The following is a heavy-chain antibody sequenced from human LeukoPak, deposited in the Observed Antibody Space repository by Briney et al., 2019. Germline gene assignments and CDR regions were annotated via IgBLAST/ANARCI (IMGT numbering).Heavy chain of an antibody. V-gene: IGHV1-2*02. CDR2: INPNSGGT. D-gene: IGHD3-16*01. Sequence: ASVKVSCKASGYTFTAYYMHWVRQAPGQGLEWMGLINPNSGGTNYAQKFQGRVTTTRDMSISTAYTELSRLTSDDTAVYYCARDKGTLGGDSWGPGTLVTVSS. CDR1: GYTFTAYY. J-gene: IGHJ4*02. CDR3: ARDKGTLGGDS.